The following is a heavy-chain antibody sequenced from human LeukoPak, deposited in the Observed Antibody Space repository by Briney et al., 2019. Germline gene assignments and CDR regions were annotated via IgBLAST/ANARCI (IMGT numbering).Heavy chain of an antibody. J-gene: IGHJ6*02. CDR2: IKQDGSEK. D-gene: IGHD5-12*01. CDR1: GFTFSSYW. V-gene: IGHV3-7*01. Sequence: TGGSLRLSCAASGFTFSSYWMSWVRQAPGKGLEWVANIKQDGSEKYYVDSVKGRFTISRDNAKNSLYLQMNSLRAEDTAVYYCARDSGYEFRGYYYYYYGMDVWGQGTTVTVSS. CDR3: ARDSGYEFRGYYYYYYGMDV.